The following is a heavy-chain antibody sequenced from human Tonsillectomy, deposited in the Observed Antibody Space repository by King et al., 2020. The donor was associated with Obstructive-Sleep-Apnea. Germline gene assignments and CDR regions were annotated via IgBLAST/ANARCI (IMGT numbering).Heavy chain of an antibody. CDR1: GFTFDDYA. CDR2: ISWNSVTL. D-gene: IGHD3-22*01. J-gene: IGHJ6*02. CDR3: AKDMTGDYDSSGYVKNYYYGLDV. Sequence: VQLVESGGGLVQPGRSLRLSCAGSGFTFDDYAMRWVRQVPGKGLEWVSGISWNSVTLGYADSVKGRFTITRDNAKNSLHLQMNSLRAEDTAVYYCAKDMTGDYDSSGYVKNYYYGLDVWGQGTTVTVSS. V-gene: IGHV3-9*01.